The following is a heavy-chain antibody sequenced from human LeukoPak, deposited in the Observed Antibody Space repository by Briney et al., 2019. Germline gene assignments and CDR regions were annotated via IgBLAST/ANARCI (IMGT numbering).Heavy chain of an antibody. J-gene: IGHJ6*03. CDR2: IESKTDGGTT. CDR3: TTVSVETIFGTLNWDYHYLDV. V-gene: IGHV3-15*04. CDR1: GLTFTYAW. Sequence: KPGESLRLSCAASGLTFTYAWMTWVRQAPGKGLEWVGRIESKTDGGTTDYAAPVKGRFTISRDDSKNTLYLQMNSLRTEDTAVYYCTTVSVETIFGTLNWDYHYLDVWGKGTRVTVSS. D-gene: IGHD3-3*01.